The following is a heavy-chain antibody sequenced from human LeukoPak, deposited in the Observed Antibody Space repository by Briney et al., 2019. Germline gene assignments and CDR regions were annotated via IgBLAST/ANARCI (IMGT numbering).Heavy chain of an antibody. CDR1: GFTLSNHY. V-gene: IGHV3-11*04. CDR2: LSNTGSDI. CDR3: AGGGDSKSYFGYFDY. D-gene: IGHD1-26*01. Sequence: KPGGSLRLSCTVSGFTLSNHYMTWIRQAPGKGLEYISYLSNTGSDIFYADSVKGRFSISRDNAKNSLYLQMNSLRAEDTAVYYCAGGGDSKSYFGYFDYWAQGTLVTVSS. J-gene: IGHJ4*02.